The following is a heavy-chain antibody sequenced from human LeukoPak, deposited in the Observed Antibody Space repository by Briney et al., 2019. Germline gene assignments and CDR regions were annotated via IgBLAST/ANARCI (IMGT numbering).Heavy chain of an antibody. CDR2: INHSGST. D-gene: IGHD3-3*01. CDR1: GVSFSGYY. CDR3: AEIRSWRGY. V-gene: IGHV4-34*01. Sequence: PSETLSLTCAVYGVSFSGYYWSWIRQPPGKGLEWIGEINHSGSTNYNPSLKSRVTILLDTSENQFSLKLTSVTAADTAVYYCAEIRSWRGYWGQGTLVTVSS. J-gene: IGHJ4*02.